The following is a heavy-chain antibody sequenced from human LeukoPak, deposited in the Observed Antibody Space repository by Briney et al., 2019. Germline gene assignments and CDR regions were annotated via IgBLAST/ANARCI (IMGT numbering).Heavy chain of an antibody. V-gene: IGHV4-61*02. Sequence: PSETLSLTCTVSGGSISSGSYSWSWIRQPAGKGLEWIGRIYTSGSTNYNPSLKSRVTISVDTSKNQFSLKLSSVTAADTAVYYCARVRGDYGEDSYYYYMDVWGKGTTVTSSS. CDR1: GGSISSGSYS. J-gene: IGHJ6*03. CDR2: IYTSGST. D-gene: IGHD4-17*01. CDR3: ARVRGDYGEDSYYYYMDV.